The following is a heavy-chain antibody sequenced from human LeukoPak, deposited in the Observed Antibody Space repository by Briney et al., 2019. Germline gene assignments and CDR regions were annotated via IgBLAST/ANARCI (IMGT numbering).Heavy chain of an antibody. CDR3: AKVSLNMVNDAFDI. Sequence: HPGGSLRLSCAASGFIFSSYGTDWVRQAPDKGLEWVAFIRYDGSRKYYADSVKGRFTISRDNYKNTLYLKMNSLRAEDTAMYYCAKVSLNMVNDAFDIWGQGTMVSVSS. J-gene: IGHJ3*02. CDR1: GFIFSSYG. V-gene: IGHV3-30*02. D-gene: IGHD4/OR15-4a*01. CDR2: IRYDGSRK.